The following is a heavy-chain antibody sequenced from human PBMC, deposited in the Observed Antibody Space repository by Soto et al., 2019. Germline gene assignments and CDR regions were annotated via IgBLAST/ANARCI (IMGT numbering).Heavy chain of an antibody. Sequence: EVQLVESGGGLVQPGGSLRLSCAASGFTFSSYSMNWVRQAPGKGLEWVSYISSSSSTIYYADSVKGRFTISRDNAKNSLYLQMNSLRDEDTAVYYCARGEFWDIVVVGAATSNRYNWLDPWGQGTLVTVSS. D-gene: IGHD2-15*01. CDR2: ISSSSSTI. CDR3: ARGEFWDIVVVGAATSNRYNWLDP. CDR1: GFTFSSYS. V-gene: IGHV3-48*02. J-gene: IGHJ5*02.